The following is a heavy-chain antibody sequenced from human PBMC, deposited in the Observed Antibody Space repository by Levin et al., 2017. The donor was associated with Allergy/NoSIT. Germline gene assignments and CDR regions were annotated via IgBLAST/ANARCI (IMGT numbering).Heavy chain of an antibody. J-gene: IGHJ5*02. D-gene: IGHD3-3*01. CDR2: IYWDDDK. V-gene: IGHV2-5*02. Sequence: SGPTLVKPTQTLTLTCTFSGFSLSTSGVGVGWIRQPPGKALEWLALIYWDDDKRYSPSLKSRLTITKDTSKNQVVLTMTNMDPVDTATYYCARITIFGVVRLETFDPWGQGTLVTVSS. CDR3: ARITIFGVVRLETFDP. CDR1: GFSLSTSGVG.